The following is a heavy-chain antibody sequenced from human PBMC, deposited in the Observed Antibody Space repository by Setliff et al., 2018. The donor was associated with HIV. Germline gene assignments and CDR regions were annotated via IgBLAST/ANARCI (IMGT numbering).Heavy chain of an antibody. CDR2: FDPEDGET. V-gene: IGHV1-24*01. J-gene: IGHJ5*02. CDR1: GYTLTELS. D-gene: IGHD3-22*01. Sequence: ASVKVSCKISGYTLTELSIHWVRQAPGKGLEWMANFDPEDGETFYAQKFQGRLTMTRDTSTSTVYMELSSLRSEDTAVYYCARDRITMIVVGRQKGWFDPWGQGTLVTVSS. CDR3: ARDRITMIVVGRQKGWFDP.